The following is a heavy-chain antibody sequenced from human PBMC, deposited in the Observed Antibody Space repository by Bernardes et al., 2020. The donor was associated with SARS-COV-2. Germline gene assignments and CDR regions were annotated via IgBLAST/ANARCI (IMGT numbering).Heavy chain of an antibody. J-gene: IGHJ2*01. Sequence: GGSLRLSCAASGFTFSSYAMSWVRQAPGKGLEWVSAISGSGGSTYYADSVKGRFTISRDNSKNTLYLQMNSLRAEDAAVYYCAKDRDYGDYDWYFDLWGRGTLVTVSS. CDR1: GFTFSSYA. V-gene: IGHV3-23*01. D-gene: IGHD4-17*01. CDR3: AKDRDYGDYDWYFDL. CDR2: ISGSGGST.